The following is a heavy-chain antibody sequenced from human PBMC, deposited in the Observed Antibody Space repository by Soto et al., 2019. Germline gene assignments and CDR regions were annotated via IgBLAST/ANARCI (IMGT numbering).Heavy chain of an antibody. Sequence: EVQLVESGGGLVQPGGSLRISCAASGLTLGDYWMNWVRQDPGKGLEWVANIEKDGSEKNYVDVVKGRFTISRDKAKNSLFLQMHSLSAEDTDIYYCAGVPGWESEFWGPGTHVTVSS. D-gene: IGHD6-19*01. CDR3: AGVPGWESEF. CDR1: GLTLGDYW. J-gene: IGHJ4*02. CDR2: IEKDGSEK. V-gene: IGHV3-7*05.